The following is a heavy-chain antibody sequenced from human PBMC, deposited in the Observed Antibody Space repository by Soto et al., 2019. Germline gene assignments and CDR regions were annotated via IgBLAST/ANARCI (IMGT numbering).Heavy chain of an antibody. Sequence: VQLVESGGGLVQPGGSLRLSCAASGFIFSDHYMDWVRQAPGKGLEWVGRIKNKANSYTTEYAASVKGRFTISRDDSKNSLYLQMNRLKTEDPAVYYCTRISLVGATGGRYFDYWGQGTLLTVSS. CDR1: GFIFSDHY. J-gene: IGHJ4*02. V-gene: IGHV3-72*01. CDR3: TRISLVGATGGRYFDY. CDR2: IKNKANSYTT. D-gene: IGHD1-26*01.